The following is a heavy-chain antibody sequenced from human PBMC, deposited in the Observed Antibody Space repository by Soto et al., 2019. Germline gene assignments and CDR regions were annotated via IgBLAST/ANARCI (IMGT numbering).Heavy chain of an antibody. CDR2: IYYSGST. V-gene: IGHV4-39*01. D-gene: IGHD3-3*01. CDR1: GGSVSSGSYY. Sequence: SETLSLTCTVSGGSVSSGSYYWGWIRQPPGKGLEWIGSIYYSGSTYYNPSLKSRVTISVDTSKNQFSLKLSSVTAADTAVYYCARHVLRFLEWLSVRPYNWFDPWGQGTLVTVSS. CDR3: ARHVLRFLEWLSVRPYNWFDP. J-gene: IGHJ5*02.